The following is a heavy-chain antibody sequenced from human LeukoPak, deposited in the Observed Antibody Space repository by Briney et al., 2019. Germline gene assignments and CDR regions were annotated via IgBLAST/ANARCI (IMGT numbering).Heavy chain of an antibody. J-gene: IGHJ4*02. Sequence: PSETLSLTCTVSGGSFSSDSYYWSWIRQPPGKGLEWIGYISYSGSANYNPSLKSRVTISVDTSKNQFSLKLSSVTAADTAMYYCARITITISSTWYVFDYWGQGTLVTVSS. CDR3: ARITITISSTWYVFDY. V-gene: IGHV4-61*01. CDR2: ISYSGSA. CDR1: GGSFSSDSYY. D-gene: IGHD6-13*01.